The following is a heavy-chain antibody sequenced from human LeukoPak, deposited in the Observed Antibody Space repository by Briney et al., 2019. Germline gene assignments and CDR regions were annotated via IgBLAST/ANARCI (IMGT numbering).Heavy chain of an antibody. CDR1: GYTFTGYY. CDR2: INPNSGGA. CDR3: ASGYCTNGVCYTGAY. Sequence: ASVKVSCKASGYTFTGYYMHWVRQAPGQGLEWMGWINPNSGGANYAQKFQGRVTMTRDTSISTAHMELSRLRSDDTAVYYCASGYCTNGVCYTGAYWGQGTLVTVSS. J-gene: IGHJ4*02. V-gene: IGHV1-2*02. D-gene: IGHD2-8*01.